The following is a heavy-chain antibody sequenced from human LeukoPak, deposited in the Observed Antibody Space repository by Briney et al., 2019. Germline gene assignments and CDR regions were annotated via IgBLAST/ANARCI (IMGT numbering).Heavy chain of an antibody. CDR3: ARSSLIDYYDSSVRSSWNAFDI. CDR2: IDWDDDK. V-gene: IGHV2-70*11. D-gene: IGHD3-22*01. J-gene: IGHJ3*02. Sequence: SGPALVKPTQTLTLTCTFSGFSLSTSGMCVSWIRQPPGKALEWLARIDWDDDKYYSTSLKTRLTISKDTSKNQVVLTMTNMDPVDTATYYCARSSLIDYYDSSVRSSWNAFDIWGQGTMVTVSP. CDR1: GFSLSTSGMC.